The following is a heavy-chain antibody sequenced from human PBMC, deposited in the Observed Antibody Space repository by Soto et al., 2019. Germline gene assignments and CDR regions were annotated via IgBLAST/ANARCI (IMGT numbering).Heavy chain of an antibody. CDR2: IYYSGST. CDR1: GGSISSYY. V-gene: IGHV4-59*01. J-gene: IGHJ5*02. D-gene: IGHD2-15*01. Sequence: QVQLQESGPGLVKPSETLSLTCTVSGGSISSYYWSWIRQPPGKGLEWIGYIYYSGSTNYNPSLKSRVTISVDTSKNQFSLKLSSVTAADTAVYYCARVPYSHAHWFDPWGQGTLVTVSS. CDR3: ARVPYSHAHWFDP.